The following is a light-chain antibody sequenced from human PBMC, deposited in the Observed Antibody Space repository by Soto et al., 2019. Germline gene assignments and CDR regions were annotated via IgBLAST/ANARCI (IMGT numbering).Light chain of an antibody. CDR1: QRISAF. J-gene: IGKJ4*01. CDR3: QQSYRLPLT. V-gene: IGKV1-39*01. Sequence: DIQMTQSPSSVSAFVGESVTITCHASQRISAFLNWYHQKPGKAPKLLIYSASYLQSGVPSNFSGSGSWTDFTLSSVTLQPEDSGTYFCQQSYRLPLTFGGGTKVEI. CDR2: SAS.